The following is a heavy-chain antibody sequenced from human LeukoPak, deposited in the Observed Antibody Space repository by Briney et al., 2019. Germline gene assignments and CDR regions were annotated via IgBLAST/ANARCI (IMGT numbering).Heavy chain of an antibody. CDR2: ISGSGGST. CDR1: GFTFSSYA. CDR3: AKDGSRVDYYGSGSPGWYFDY. D-gene: IGHD3-10*01. Sequence: PGGSLRLSCVASGFTFSSYAMSWVRQAPGKGLEWVSAISGSGGSTYYADSVKGRVTISRDNSKKTLYLQMNSLRAEDTAVYYCAKDGSRVDYYGSGSPGWYFDYWGQGTLVTVSS. V-gene: IGHV3-23*01. J-gene: IGHJ4*02.